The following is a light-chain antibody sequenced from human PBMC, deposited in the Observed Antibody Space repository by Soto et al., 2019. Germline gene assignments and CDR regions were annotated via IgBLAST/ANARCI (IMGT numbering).Light chain of an antibody. CDR3: QQYNSYPTWT. Sequence: DMQMTQSPSTGSGSGSDICGSTFLSRRSISTYLAWYHQKPGKAPKLLIYKASSLESGVPSRFSGSGSGTEFTLTISSLQPDHFATYYCQQYNSYPTWTFGQGTKVDIK. V-gene: IGKV1-5*03. CDR1: RSISTY. J-gene: IGKJ1*01. CDR2: KAS.